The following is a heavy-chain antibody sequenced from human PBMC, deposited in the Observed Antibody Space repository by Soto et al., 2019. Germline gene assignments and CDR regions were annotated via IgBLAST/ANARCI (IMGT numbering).Heavy chain of an antibody. Sequence: SETLSLTCTVSGGSISSSSYYGGWIRQPPGKGLEWIGSIYYRGSTYSSPSLNSRVTISVDTSKNQFSLNLSSVTAADTAVYYCARRAIMANVGGAFAIWGQGTMVTVSS. V-gene: IGHV4-39*01. CDR3: ARRAIMANVGGAFAI. CDR1: GGSISSSSYY. D-gene: IGHD3-16*01. CDR2: IYYRGST. J-gene: IGHJ3*02.